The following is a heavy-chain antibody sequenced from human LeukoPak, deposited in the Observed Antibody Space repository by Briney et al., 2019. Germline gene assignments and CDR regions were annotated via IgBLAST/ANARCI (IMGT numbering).Heavy chain of an antibody. Sequence: GGSLRLSCAASGFTFSSYAMSWVRQAPGKGLEWVSYISSSGSTIYYADSVKGRFTISRDNAKNSLYLQMNSLRAEDTAVYYCARDPIRGYSYYYYYYYYMDVWGKGTTVTVSS. V-gene: IGHV3-48*04. CDR3: ARDPIRGYSYYYYYYYYMDV. CDR2: ISSSGSTI. D-gene: IGHD5-18*01. J-gene: IGHJ6*03. CDR1: GFTFSSYA.